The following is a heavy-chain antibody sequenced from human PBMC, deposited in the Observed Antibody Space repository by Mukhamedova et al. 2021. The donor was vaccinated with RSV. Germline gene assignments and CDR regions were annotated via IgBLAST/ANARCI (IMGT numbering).Heavy chain of an antibody. CDR2: ISSSSGYI. Sequence: QAPGKGLEWVSSISSSSGYISYADSVKGRFTISRDNAKNSLYLQMYSLRAEDTAVYYCARDPGQSSSRFYYYYYMDVGGKGTTVT. V-gene: IGHV3-21*01. D-gene: IGHD6-13*01. CDR3: ARDPGQSSSRFYYYYYMDV. J-gene: IGHJ6*03.